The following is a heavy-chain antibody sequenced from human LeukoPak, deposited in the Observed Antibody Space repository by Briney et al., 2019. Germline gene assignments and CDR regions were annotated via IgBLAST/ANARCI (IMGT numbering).Heavy chain of an antibody. CDR1: GFIFSNFA. CDR3: ANQSLQLRAGIGVDY. Sequence: HPGGSLRLSCAASGFIFSNFAISWVRQAPGRGLQWVSSISEGGDKTYYADSVKGRFTISRDNSKNMLYLQMNSLRDEDTAVYYCANQSLQLRAGIGVDYWGQGTLVTVSS. J-gene: IGHJ4*02. V-gene: IGHV3-23*01. D-gene: IGHD1-1*01. CDR2: ISEGGDKT.